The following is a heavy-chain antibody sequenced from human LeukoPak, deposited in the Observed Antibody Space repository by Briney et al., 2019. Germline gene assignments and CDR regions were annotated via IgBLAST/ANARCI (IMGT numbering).Heavy chain of an antibody. CDR3: ARGDHIVVVPAATDY. CDR1: GYTFTSYY. J-gene: IGHJ4*02. V-gene: IGHV1-46*01. CDR2: INPSGGST. Sequence: GASVRVSCKASGYTFTSYYMHWVRQAPGQGLEWMGIINPSGGSTSYAQKFQGRVTMTRDTSTSTVYMELSSLRSEDTAVYYCARGDHIVVVPAATDYWGQGTLVTVSS. D-gene: IGHD2-2*01.